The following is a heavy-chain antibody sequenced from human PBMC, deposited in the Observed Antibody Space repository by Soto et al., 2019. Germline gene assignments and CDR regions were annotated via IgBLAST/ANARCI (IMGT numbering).Heavy chain of an antibody. Sequence: QVQLVQSGAEVKKPGSSVKVSCKASGGTFSSYAISWVRQAPGQGLEWMGGIIPIFGTANYAQKFQGRVTITADESTSTAYMELSSLRSEDTAVYYCAREREVAIYGSGSYLDYWGQGTLVTVSS. D-gene: IGHD3-10*01. V-gene: IGHV1-69*01. CDR3: AREREVAIYGSGSYLDY. J-gene: IGHJ4*02. CDR2: IIPIFGTA. CDR1: GGTFSSYA.